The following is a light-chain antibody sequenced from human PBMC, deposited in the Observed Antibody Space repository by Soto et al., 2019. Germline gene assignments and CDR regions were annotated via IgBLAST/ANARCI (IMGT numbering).Light chain of an antibody. CDR1: QNIDKNY. Sequence: EIVLTQSPGTLSLSPGESATLSCRASQNIDKNYLAWFQHKPGQAPSLLIYDASMRATGVPDRFRGSGSGTEFTLTVRRLEPEDFAVFYCQQYAHPPLTFGGGTKVEIK. V-gene: IGKV3-20*01. J-gene: IGKJ4*01. CDR3: QQYAHPPLT. CDR2: DAS.